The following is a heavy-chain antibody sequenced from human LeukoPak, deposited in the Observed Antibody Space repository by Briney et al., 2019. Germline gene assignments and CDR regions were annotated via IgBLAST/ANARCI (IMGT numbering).Heavy chain of an antibody. D-gene: IGHD1-26*01. CDR2: IRSKAYGGTT. CDR1: GFTFSSYA. J-gene: IGHJ4*02. CDR3: TRFRVGATDFDY. V-gene: IGHV3-49*04. Sequence: GGSLRLSCAASGFTFSSYAMSWVRQAPGKGLEWVGFIRSKAYGGTTEYAASVKGRFTISRDDSKSIAYLQMNSLKTEDTAVFYCTRFRVGATDFDYWGQGTLVTVSS.